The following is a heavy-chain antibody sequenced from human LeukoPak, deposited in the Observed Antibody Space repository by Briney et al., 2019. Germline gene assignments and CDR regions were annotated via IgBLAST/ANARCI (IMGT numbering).Heavy chain of an antibody. CDR2: IWYDGSNK. Sequence: GRSLRLSCAASGFTFSSYGMHWVRQAPGKGLEWVAVIWYDGSNKYYADSVKGRFTISRDNSKNTLYLQMNSLRAEDTAVYYCAKGRRVSGPFDYWGQGTLVTVSS. V-gene: IGHV3-33*06. J-gene: IGHJ4*02. CDR3: AKGRRVSGPFDY. CDR1: GFTFSSYG.